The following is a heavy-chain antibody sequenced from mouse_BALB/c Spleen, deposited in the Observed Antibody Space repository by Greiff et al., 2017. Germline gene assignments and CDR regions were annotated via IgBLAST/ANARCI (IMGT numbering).Heavy chain of an antibody. CDR2: ISSGSSTI. V-gene: IGHV5-17*02. CDR1: GFTFSSFG. Sequence: DVHLVESGGGLVQPGGSRKLSCAASGFTFSSFGMHWVRQAPEKGLEWVAYISSGSSTIYYADTVKGRFTISRDNPKNTLFLQMTSLRSEDTAMYYCARGYDADYYAMDYWGQGTSVTVSS. CDR3: ARGYDADYYAMDY. J-gene: IGHJ4*01. D-gene: IGHD2-2*01.